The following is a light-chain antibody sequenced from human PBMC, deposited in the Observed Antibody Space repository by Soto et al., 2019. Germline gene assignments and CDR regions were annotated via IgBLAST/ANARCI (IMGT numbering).Light chain of an antibody. CDR3: QQYNNCPPWT. CDR1: QSVSSK. Sequence: EIVMTQSPATLSVSPGERATLSCRASQSVSSKLAWYQQKPGQAPRLLIYGASTRATGIPARFSGSGSGTEFTLTISSLLSEDVSVYYCQQYNNCPPWTFGQGTKVEIK. J-gene: IGKJ1*01. V-gene: IGKV3-15*01. CDR2: GAS.